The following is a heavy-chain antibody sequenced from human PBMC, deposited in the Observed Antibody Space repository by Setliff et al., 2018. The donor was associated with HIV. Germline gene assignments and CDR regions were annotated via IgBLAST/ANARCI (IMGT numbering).Heavy chain of an antibody. V-gene: IGHV4-4*09. D-gene: IGHD3-22*01. CDR1: GGSISSYC. CDR3: ARGLSFYDPGGFDY. Sequence: PSETLSLTCTVSGGSISSYCWNWIRQPPGRGLEWIGYIFTSGSTKYNPSLQSRVTMSIDTSKNQFSLKLTSVTAADTAVYYCARGLSFYDPGGFDYWGQGTLVTVSS. CDR2: IFTSGST. J-gene: IGHJ4*02.